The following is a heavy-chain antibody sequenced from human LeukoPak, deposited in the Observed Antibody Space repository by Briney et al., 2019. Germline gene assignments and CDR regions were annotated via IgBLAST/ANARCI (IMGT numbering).Heavy chain of an antibody. CDR3: ARSRYYYDSSGYYFYYFDY. CDR2: ISSSSSYI. J-gene: IGHJ4*02. V-gene: IGHV3-21*04. Sequence: GGSLRLSCAASGFTFSIYNMNWVRQAPGKGLEWVSSISSSSSYIYYADSVKGRFTISRDNAKNSLYLQMNSLRAEDTAVYYCARSRYYYDSSGYYFYYFDYWGQGTLVTVSS. CDR1: GFTFSIYN. D-gene: IGHD3-22*01.